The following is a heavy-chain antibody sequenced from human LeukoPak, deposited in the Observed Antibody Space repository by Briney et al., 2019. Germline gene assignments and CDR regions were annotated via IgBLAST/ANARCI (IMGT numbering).Heavy chain of an antibody. CDR2: MNPNSGNT. D-gene: IGHD6-19*01. Sequence: ASVKVSCKASGYTFTSYDINWVRQATGQGLEWMGWMNPNSGNTGYAQRFQGRVTMTRNTSISTAYMELSSLRSEDTAVYYCARGLHSSGWFFDYWGQGTLVTVSS. J-gene: IGHJ4*02. CDR1: GYTFTSYD. V-gene: IGHV1-8*01. CDR3: ARGLHSSGWFFDY.